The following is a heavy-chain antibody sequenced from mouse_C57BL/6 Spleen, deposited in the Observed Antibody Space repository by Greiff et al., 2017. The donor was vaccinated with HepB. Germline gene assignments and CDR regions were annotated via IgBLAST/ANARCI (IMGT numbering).Heavy chain of an antibody. CDR2: ISSGGSYT. V-gene: IGHV5-6*01. Sequence: EVQRVESGGDLVKPGGSLKLSCAASGFTFSSYGMSWVRQTPDKRLEWVATISSGGSYTYYPDSVKGRFTISRDNAKNTLYLQMSSLKSEDTAMYYCARHPQLGRHYFDYWGQGTTLTVSS. J-gene: IGHJ2*01. CDR1: GFTFSSYG. D-gene: IGHD4-1*02. CDR3: ARHPQLGRHYFDY.